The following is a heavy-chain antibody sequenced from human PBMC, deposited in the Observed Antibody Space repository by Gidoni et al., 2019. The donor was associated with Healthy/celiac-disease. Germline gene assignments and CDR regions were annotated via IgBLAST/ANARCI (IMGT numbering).Heavy chain of an antibody. J-gene: IGHJ6*02. D-gene: IGHD6-19*01. CDR2: ISGSGGST. CDR3: AKPAVPDHRQVAGGTYYYGMDV. V-gene: IGHV3-23*04. Sequence: EVQLVESGGGLVQPGGSLRLSCAASGFTFSSYAMSWVRQAPGKGLEWVSAISGSGGSTYYADSVKGRFTISRDNSKNTLYLQMNSLRAEDTAVYYCAKPAVPDHRQVAGGTYYYGMDVWGQGTTVTVSS. CDR1: GFTFSSYA.